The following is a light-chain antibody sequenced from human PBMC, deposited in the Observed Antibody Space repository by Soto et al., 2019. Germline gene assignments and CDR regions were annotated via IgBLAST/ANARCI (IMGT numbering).Light chain of an antibody. CDR2: DAS. Sequence: EIVLTQSPATLSLSPGERATLSCRASQSVSSYLAWYQQKPGQAPRLLIYDASNRATGFPARFSGSGSGTDFTLTISSLEPEDFAVYYCQQRSTTWTFGHGTKVEIK. V-gene: IGKV3-11*01. CDR1: QSVSSY. J-gene: IGKJ1*01. CDR3: QQRSTTWT.